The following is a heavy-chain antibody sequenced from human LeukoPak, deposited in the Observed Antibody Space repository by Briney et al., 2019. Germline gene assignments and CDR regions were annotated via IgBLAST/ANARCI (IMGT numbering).Heavy chain of an antibody. CDR2: ISAYNGGT. J-gene: IGHJ3*01. CDR3: ARASRMVRGAFDV. D-gene: IGHD3-10*01. CDR1: GYSFTNYA. Sequence: ASVKVSCKASGYSFTNYALAWVRQAPGQGLEWVGWISAYNGGTAYAQKLQDRVTLTTDTATRTVYIEMRSITSDDTAKYYCARASRMVRGAFDVWGQGTMVTVSS. V-gene: IGHV1-18*01.